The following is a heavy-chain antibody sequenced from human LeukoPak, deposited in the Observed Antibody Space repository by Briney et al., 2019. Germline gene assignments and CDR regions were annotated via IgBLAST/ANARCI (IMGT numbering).Heavy chain of an antibody. CDR3: ARDQYCSSTSCYDRAFDI. J-gene: IGHJ3*02. CDR2: IWYDGSNK. CDR1: GFTFSSYG. V-gene: IGHV3-33*01. Sequence: GGSLRLSCAASGFTFSSYGMHWVRQAPGKGLEWVAVIWYDGSNKYYADSVKGRFTISRDNSKNTLYLQMNSLRAEDTAVYYCARDQYCSSTSCYDRAFDIWSQGTMVTVSS. D-gene: IGHD2-2*01.